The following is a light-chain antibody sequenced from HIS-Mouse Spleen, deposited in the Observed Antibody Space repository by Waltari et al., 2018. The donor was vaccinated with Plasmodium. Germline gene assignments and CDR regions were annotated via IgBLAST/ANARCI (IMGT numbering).Light chain of an antibody. CDR3: QQYNSYYT. V-gene: IGKV1-5*03. J-gene: IGKJ2*01. CDR2: KAS. Sequence: DIQMTQSPSTLSASVDDRFPITCRARQSIRCWLALYQQQPGKAPKLLIDKASSLESGVPSRFSGSGSGTEFTITISSLQPDDFATYYCQQYNSYYTFGQGTKLEIK. CDR1: QSIRCW.